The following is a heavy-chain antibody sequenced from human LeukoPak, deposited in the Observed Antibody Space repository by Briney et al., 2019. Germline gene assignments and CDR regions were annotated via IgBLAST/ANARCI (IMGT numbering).Heavy chain of an antibody. Sequence: SETLSLTCTVSGGSISSYYWSWIRQPPGKGLEWIGYIYYSGSTNYNPSLKSRVTISVDTSKNQFSLKLSSVTAADTAVYYCARVPYCGGDCFVDYWGQGTLVTVSS. V-gene: IGHV4-59*01. CDR3: ARVPYCGGDCFVDY. CDR2: IYYSGST. D-gene: IGHD2-21*02. J-gene: IGHJ4*02. CDR1: GGSISSYY.